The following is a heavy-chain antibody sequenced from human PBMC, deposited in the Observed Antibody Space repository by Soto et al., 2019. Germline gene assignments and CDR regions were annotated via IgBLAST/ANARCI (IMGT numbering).Heavy chain of an antibody. CDR2: IKSKTDGGTT. CDR1: GFTFSNAW. V-gene: IGHV3-15*07. D-gene: IGHD6-13*01. J-gene: IGHJ3*02. Sequence: GGSLRLSCAASGFTFSNAWMNWVRQAPGKGLEWVGRIKSKTDGGTTDYAAPVKGRFTISRDDSKNTLYLQMNSLKTEDTAVYYCTTATGYSSSWYYTWEDAFDIWGQGTMVTVSS. CDR3: TTATGYSSSWYYTWEDAFDI.